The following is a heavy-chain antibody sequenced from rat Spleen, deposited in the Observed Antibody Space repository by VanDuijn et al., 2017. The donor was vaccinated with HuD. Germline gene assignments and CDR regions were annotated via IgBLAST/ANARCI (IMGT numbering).Heavy chain of an antibody. CDR3: ATGGTYNSGYEIWFAY. V-gene: IGHV3-1*01. Sequence: EVQLQESGPGLVKPSQSLSLTCSVTGYSITSNYWGWIRKFPGNKMEWIGHISYSGGTSYNPSLKSRISITRDTSKNQFFLQLNSVTTEDTATYYCATGGTYNSGYEIWFAYWGQGTLVTVSS. D-gene: IGHD4-3*01. CDR1: GYSITSNY. CDR2: ISYSGGT. J-gene: IGHJ3*01.